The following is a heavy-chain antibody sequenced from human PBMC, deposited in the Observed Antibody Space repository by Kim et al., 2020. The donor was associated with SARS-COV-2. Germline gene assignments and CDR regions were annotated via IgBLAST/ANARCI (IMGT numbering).Heavy chain of an antibody. D-gene: IGHD6-13*01. CDR2: ISGSGGST. V-gene: IGHV3-23*01. CDR3: AKFGGIAAAGSGLYYYYYYMDV. J-gene: IGHJ6*03. Sequence: GGSLRLSCAASGFTFSSYAMSWVRQAPGKGLEWVSAISGSGGSTYYADSVKGRFTISRDNSKNTLYLQMNSLRAEDTAVYYCAKFGGIAAAGSGLYYYYYYMDVWGKGTTVTVSS. CDR1: GFTFSSYA.